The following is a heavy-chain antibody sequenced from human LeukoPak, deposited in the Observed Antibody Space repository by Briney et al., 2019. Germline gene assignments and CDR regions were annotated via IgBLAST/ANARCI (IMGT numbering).Heavy chain of an antibody. CDR3: ARHFRPLHGYDYVWGSYRYDYYYYGMDV. CDR2: IYYSGST. Sequence: SETLSLTCTVSGGSISSYYWSWIRQPPGKGLEWIGYIYYSGSTNYNPSLKSRVTISVDTSKNQFSLKLSSVTAADTAVYYCARHFRPLHGYDYVWGSYRYDYYYYGMDVWGQGTTVTVSS. J-gene: IGHJ6*02. D-gene: IGHD3-16*02. CDR1: GGSISSYY. V-gene: IGHV4-59*08.